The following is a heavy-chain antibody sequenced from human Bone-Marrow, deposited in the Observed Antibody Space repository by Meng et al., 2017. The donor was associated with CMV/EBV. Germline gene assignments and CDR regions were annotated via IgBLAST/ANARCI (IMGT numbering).Heavy chain of an antibody. J-gene: IGHJ4*02. V-gene: IGHV3-53*01. CDR1: GFTFSNAW. D-gene: IGHD4-17*01. CDR3: AAKMHGDYACEY. Sequence: LSGAASGFTFSNAWMSWVRQAPGKGLEWVSVIGSGGTAYHEDSVKGRFTISRDNSKKTVYLQMNSLGAEDTAVYYCAAKMHGDYACEYWGQGSLVTVSS. CDR2: IGSGGTA.